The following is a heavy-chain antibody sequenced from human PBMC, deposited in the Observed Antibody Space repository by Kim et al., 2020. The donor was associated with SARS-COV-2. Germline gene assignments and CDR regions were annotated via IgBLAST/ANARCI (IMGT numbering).Heavy chain of an antibody. Sequence: SVKVSCKASGGTFSSYAISWVRQAPGQGLEWMGGIIPIFGTANYAQKFQGRVTITADESTSTAYMELSSLRSEDTAVYYCARDRFVVVAKRTNWFDPWGQGTLVTVSS. CDR3: ARDRFVVVAKRTNWFDP. CDR1: GGTFSSYA. V-gene: IGHV1-69*13. D-gene: IGHD2-15*01. CDR2: IIPIFGTA. J-gene: IGHJ5*02.